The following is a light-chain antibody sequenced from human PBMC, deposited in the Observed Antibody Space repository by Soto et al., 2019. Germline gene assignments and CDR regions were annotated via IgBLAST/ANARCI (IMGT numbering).Light chain of an antibody. J-gene: IGKJ5*01. V-gene: IGKV1-5*01. Sequence: DFKMTQSPSTLSASVGDRATITGLARQTISTWLAWYQQKPRTAPTLLIYDASALERGVPSRFSGTGSGTEFTLTIDRLQPDDFATYYCQQYHTSSITFGQGTRLEIK. CDR3: QQYHTSSIT. CDR2: DAS. CDR1: QTISTW.